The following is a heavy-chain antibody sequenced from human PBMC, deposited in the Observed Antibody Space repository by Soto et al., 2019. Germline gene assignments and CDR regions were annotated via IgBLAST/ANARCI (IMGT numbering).Heavy chain of an antibody. CDR1: GFTFSIYS. CDR2: ISSSSSTI. V-gene: IGHV3-48*01. CDR3: ARERITRVRGTNYYYYYMDV. J-gene: IGHJ6*03. D-gene: IGHD3-10*01. Sequence: PGGSLRLSCAASGFTFSIYSMNWVRQAPGKGLEWVSYISSSSSTIYYADSVKGRFTISRDNAKNSLYLQMNSLRAEDTAVYYCARERITRVRGTNYYYYYMDVWGKGTTVTVSS.